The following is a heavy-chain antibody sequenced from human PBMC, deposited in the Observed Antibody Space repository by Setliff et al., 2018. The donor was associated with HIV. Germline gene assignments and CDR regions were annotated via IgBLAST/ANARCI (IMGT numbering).Heavy chain of an antibody. CDR1: GGSISSYY. CDR3: ASFDLSTTSSAD. J-gene: IGHJ1*01. V-gene: IGHV4-4*07. Sequence: SETLSLTCAVSGGSISSYYWTWIRQPAGKGLEWIGRIGPIYTSGSTKYNPSLESRVTMSVDTSKNQFSLRLYSVTAADTAVYYCASFDLSTTSSADWGQGALVTVSS. CDR2: IGPIYTSGST. D-gene: IGHD6-6*01.